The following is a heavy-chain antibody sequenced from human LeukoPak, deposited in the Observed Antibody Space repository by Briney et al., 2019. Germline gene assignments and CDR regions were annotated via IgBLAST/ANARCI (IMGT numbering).Heavy chain of an antibody. CDR3: ARDTHSYYYDSSGSLGRYFDY. D-gene: IGHD3-22*01. V-gene: IGHV4-4*02. J-gene: IGHJ4*02. CDR1: GFTFSSYSM. CDR2: IYHSGST. Sequence: GSLRLSCAASGFTFSSYSMNWVRQAPGKGLEWIGEIYHSGSTNYNPSLKSRVTISVDKSKNQSSLKLSSVTAADTAVYYCARDTHSYYYDSSGSLGRYFDYWGQGTLVTVSS.